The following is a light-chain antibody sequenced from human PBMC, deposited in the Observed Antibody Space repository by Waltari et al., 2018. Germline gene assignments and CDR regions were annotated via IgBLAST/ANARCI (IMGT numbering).Light chain of an antibody. J-gene: IGKJ1*01. CDR2: GAS. Sequence: EIVLTQSPGSLSSSPGERVTLSCRASQSVSRGLDWYQQKPGQAPRLLIFGASNRATGIPDRFSGSGSETDFSLTISRLEPEDFAVYYCQHYVRLPATFGRGTKVEIK. CDR1: QSVSRG. CDR3: QHYVRLPAT. V-gene: IGKV3-20*01.